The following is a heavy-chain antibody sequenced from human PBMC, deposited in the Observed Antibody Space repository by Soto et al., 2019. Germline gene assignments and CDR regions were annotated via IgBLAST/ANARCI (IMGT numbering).Heavy chain of an antibody. J-gene: IGHJ4*02. CDR2: ISGSGGST. V-gene: IGHV3-23*01. CDR1: GFTFSSYA. D-gene: IGHD3-22*01. CDR3: AKGIRDSSGYYYFDY. Sequence: GGSLRLSCAASGFTFSSYAMSWVRQAPGKGLEWVSAISGSGGSTYYADSVKGRFTISRDNSKNTLYLQMNSLRAEDTAVYYCAKGIRDSSGYYYFDYWGQGTLVTVSS.